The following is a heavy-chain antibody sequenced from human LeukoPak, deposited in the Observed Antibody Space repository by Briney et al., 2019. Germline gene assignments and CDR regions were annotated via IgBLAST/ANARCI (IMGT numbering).Heavy chain of an antibody. CDR3: ARYPPALNWFDP. CDR2: IYYSGST. CDR1: GGSISSYY. J-gene: IGHJ5*02. Sequence: SETLSLTCTVSGGSISSYYWSWIRQPPGKGLEWIGYIYYSGSTNYNPSLKSRVTISVDTSKNQFSLKLSSVTAADTAVYYCARYPPALNWFDPWGQGTLVTVSS. V-gene: IGHV4-59*01.